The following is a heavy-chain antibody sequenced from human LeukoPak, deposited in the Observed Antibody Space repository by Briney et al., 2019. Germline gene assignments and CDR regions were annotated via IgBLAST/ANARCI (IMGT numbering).Heavy chain of an antibody. J-gene: IGHJ5*02. CDR2: ISGSGGST. CDR3: AKDLILNWFDR. CDR1: GFTFSSYA. Sequence: TGGSLRLSCAASGFTFSSYAMSWVRQAPGKGLERVSAISGSGGSTYYADSVKGRFTISRDSSKNALYLQMNSLRAEDTAVYYCAKDLILNWFDRWGQGTLVTVSS. V-gene: IGHV3-23*01.